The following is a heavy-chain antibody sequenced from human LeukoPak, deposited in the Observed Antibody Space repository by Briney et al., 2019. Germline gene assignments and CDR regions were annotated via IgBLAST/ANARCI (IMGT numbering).Heavy chain of an antibody. D-gene: IGHD5-12*01. J-gene: IGHJ4*02. Sequence: GGSLRLSCAASRFTFNIYSMNWVRQAPGKGLEWVSCISSSGFYIYYADSVRGRFTISRDNANNSLYLQMNSLRAEDTAVYYCARAGHSGYDWEYYFDYWGQGTLVTVSS. CDR2: ISSSGFYI. CDR1: RFTFNIYS. CDR3: ARAGHSGYDWEYYFDY. V-gene: IGHV3-21*01.